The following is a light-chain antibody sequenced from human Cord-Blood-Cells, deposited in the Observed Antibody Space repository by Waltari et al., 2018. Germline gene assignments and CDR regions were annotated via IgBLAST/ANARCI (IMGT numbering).Light chain of an antibody. Sequence: QSALTQPRSVSGSPGQSVTISCTGTSSDVGGYNYVSWYQQHPGKAPKLLFYDVSKRPTGVPDRLPGSKSGTTASLTISGLQAEDEADYYCCSYAGSYTFVVFGGGTKLTVL. CDR3: CSYAGSYTFVV. J-gene: IGLJ2*01. CDR2: DVS. V-gene: IGLV2-11*01. CDR1: SSDVGGYNY.